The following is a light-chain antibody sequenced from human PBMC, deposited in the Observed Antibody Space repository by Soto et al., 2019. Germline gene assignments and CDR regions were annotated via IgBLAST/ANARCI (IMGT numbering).Light chain of an antibody. V-gene: IGLV4-69*01. CDR2: LNSDGSH. J-gene: IGLJ3*02. Sequence: QLVLTQSPSASASLGASVKLTCTLSSGHSSYAIAWHQQQPEKGPRYLMKLNSDGSHSKGDAIPDRFSGSSSGAERYLTSSSPQAEDEDDYYCQTWGTGMGVFGGGTKVTVL. CDR3: QTWGTGMGV. CDR1: SGHSSYA.